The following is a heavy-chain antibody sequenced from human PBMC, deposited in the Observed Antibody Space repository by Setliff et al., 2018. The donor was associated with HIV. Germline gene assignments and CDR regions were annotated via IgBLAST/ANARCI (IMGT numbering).Heavy chain of an antibody. V-gene: IGHV1-18*01. Sequence: ASVKVSCKASGYTFTSYGISWVRQAPGQGLEWMGWISAYNGNTNYAQKLQGRVTMTTDTSTSTAYMELRSLRSDDTAVYYCARDGLRGIAARHYYYYYMDVWGKGTTVTVSS. CDR2: ISAYNGNT. J-gene: IGHJ6*03. CDR1: GYTFTSYG. D-gene: IGHD6-6*01. CDR3: ARDGLRGIAARHYYYYYMDV.